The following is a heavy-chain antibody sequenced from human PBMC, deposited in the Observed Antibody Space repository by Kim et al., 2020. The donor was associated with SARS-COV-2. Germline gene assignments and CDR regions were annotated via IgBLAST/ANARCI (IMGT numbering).Heavy chain of an antibody. D-gene: IGHD2-15*01. CDR3: ARGAALGA. J-gene: IGHJ5*02. CDR2: ISSSGSSK. V-gene: IGHV3-48*03. Sequence: GGSLRLSCAASGFTFSSYEMNWVRQAPGEGLEWVSYISSSGSSKYYADSVKGRFTISRDSAKNSLSLQMNSLRAEDTAVYYCARGAALGAWGQGTLVTVSS. CDR1: GFTFSSYE.